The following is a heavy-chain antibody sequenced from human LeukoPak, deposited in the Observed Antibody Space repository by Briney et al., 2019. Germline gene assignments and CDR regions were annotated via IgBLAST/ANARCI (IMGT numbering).Heavy chain of an antibody. V-gene: IGHV3-33*01. CDR2: IWYDGSNK. Sequence: PGGSLRLSCAASGFTFSSYGMHWARQAPGKGLEWVAVIWYDGSNKYYADSVKGRFTISRDNSKNTLYLQMNSLRAEDTAVYYCARELYYYDSSGYYYSQLGSYGMDVWGQGTTVTVSS. CDR1: GFTFSSYG. J-gene: IGHJ6*02. CDR3: ARELYYYDSSGYYYSQLGSYGMDV. D-gene: IGHD3-22*01.